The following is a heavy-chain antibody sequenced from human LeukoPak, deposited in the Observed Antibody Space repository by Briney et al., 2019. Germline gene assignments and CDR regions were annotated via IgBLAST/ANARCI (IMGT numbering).Heavy chain of an antibody. CDR2: IYYTGST. V-gene: IGHV4-39*07. CDR3: ARAPRGDFWGGYPDV. CDR1: GFTFSSYS. Sequence: GSLRLSCAASGFTFSSYSMNWVRQPPGKGLEWIGSIYYTGSTYYNPSLNSRVTILVDTSKNQFSLKLTSVTAADTAVYYCARAPRGDFWGGYPDVWGKGTTVTVSS. J-gene: IGHJ6*04. D-gene: IGHD3-3*01.